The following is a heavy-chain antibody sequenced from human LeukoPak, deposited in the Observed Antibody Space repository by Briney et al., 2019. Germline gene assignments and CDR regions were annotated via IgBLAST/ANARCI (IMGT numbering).Heavy chain of an antibody. D-gene: IGHD2-15*01. CDR3: ASGPSGGFDY. J-gene: IGHJ4*02. CDR1: GFTFSSYA. CDR2: ISYDGSNK. Sequence: GRSLRLSCAASGFTFSSYAMHWVRQAPGKGLEWVAVISYDGSNKYYADSVKGRFTISRDNSKNTLYLQMNSLRAEDTAVYYCASGPSGGFDYWGQGTLVTVSS. V-gene: IGHV3-30-3*01.